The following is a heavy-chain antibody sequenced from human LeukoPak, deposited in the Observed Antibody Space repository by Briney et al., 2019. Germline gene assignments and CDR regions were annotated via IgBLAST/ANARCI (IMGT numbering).Heavy chain of an antibody. Sequence: GGSLRLSCAASGFTFSGYSMNWVRQAPGKGLEWVSYISSSSSPIYYADSVKGRFTISRDNAKNSLYLQMNSLRAEDTAVYYCARHSYGYSDYWGQGTLVTVSS. V-gene: IGHV3-48*01. CDR1: GFTFSGYS. D-gene: IGHD5-18*01. J-gene: IGHJ4*02. CDR3: ARHSYGYSDY. CDR2: ISSSSSPI.